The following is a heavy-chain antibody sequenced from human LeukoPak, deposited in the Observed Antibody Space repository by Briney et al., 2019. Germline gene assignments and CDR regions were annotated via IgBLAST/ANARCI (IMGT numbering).Heavy chain of an antibody. J-gene: IGHJ4*02. CDR3: ARDPDSSGATDYFDY. CDR1: GYTFTSYG. Sequence: ASVKVSCKASGYTFTSYGISWVRQAPGQGLEWMGWISAYNGNTNYAQKLQGRVTMTTDTSTSTAYMELRSLRSDDTAVYYCARDPDSSGATDYFDYRGQGTLVTVSS. CDR2: ISAYNGNT. D-gene: IGHD6-19*01. V-gene: IGHV1-18*01.